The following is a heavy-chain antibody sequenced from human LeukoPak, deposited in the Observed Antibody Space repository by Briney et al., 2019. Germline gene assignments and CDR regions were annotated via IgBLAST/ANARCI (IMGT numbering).Heavy chain of an antibody. CDR3: ARGGIAVAGPIHFDY. CDR1: GGSVSSGSYY. CDR2: IYYSGST. Sequence: PSETLSLTCTVSGGSVSSGSYYWSWIRQPPGKGLEWIGYIYYSGSTNYNPSLKSRVTISVDTSKNQFSLKLSSVTAADTAVYYCARGGIAVAGPIHFDYWGQGTLVTVSS. J-gene: IGHJ4*02. D-gene: IGHD6-19*01. V-gene: IGHV4-61*01.